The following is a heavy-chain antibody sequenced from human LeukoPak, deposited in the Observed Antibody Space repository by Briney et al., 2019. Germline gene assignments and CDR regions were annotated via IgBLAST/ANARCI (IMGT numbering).Heavy chain of an antibody. CDR1: GFTFSTYS. D-gene: IGHD3-22*01. Sequence: PGGSLRLSCAASGFTFSTYSMTWVRQAPGKGLEWVSSISSSSSHVYYADSVKGRFTISRDNAKNSLSLQVNSLRAEDTAVYYCAKDRYYDSSGYPYYFDYWGQGTLVTVSS. V-gene: IGHV3-21*04. CDR3: AKDRYYDSSGYPYYFDY. CDR2: ISSSSSHV. J-gene: IGHJ4*02.